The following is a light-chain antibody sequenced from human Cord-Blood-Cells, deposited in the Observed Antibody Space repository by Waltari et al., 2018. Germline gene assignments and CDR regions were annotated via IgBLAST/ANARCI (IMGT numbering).Light chain of an antibody. CDR2: EGS. J-gene: IGLJ1*01. Sequence: QSALTQPASVSGSPGQSITISCTGTSSDFGRYNLFSWYQQNPGKAPKLMIYEGSKRPSGVSNRFSGSKSGNTASLTISGLQAEDEADYYCCSYAGSSTYVFGTGTKVTVL. CDR3: CSYAGSSTYV. CDR1: SSDFGRYNL. V-gene: IGLV2-23*01.